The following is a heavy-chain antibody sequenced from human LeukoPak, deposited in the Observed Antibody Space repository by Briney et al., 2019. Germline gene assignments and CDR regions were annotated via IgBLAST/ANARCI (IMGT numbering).Heavy chain of an antibody. CDR2: IKQDGSEK. J-gene: IGHJ4*02. V-gene: IGHV3-7*03. CDR1: GFTFSNYW. CDR3: ARDSRGYTYGHDY. D-gene: IGHD5-18*01. Sequence: GGSLRLSCAASGFTFSNYWMSWVRQAPGKGLEWVANIKQDGSEKYYVDSVKGRLTISRDNAKNSLYLQMNSLTAEDTAVYYCARDSRGYTYGHDYWGQGTLVTVSS.